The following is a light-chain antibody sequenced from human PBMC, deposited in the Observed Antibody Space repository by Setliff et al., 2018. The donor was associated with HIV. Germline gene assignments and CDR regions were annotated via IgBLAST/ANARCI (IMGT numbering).Light chain of an antibody. Sequence: EIVLTQSPGTLSLSPGEGATLSCRASQSISSGHLAWYQQKPGQAPRLLIFGVSNRATGIPDRFSGSGSGTDFTLSISRVEPEDFAVYYCQQYGSSPPYTFGQGTKVDIK. J-gene: IGKJ2*01. CDR2: GVS. V-gene: IGKV3-20*01. CDR1: QSISSGH. CDR3: QQYGSSPPYT.